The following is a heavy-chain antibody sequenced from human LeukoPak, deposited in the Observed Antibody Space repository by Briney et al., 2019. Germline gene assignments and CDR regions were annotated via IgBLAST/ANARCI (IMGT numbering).Heavy chain of an antibody. CDR3: ARDQDQNILTGYYNVIGY. CDR1: GYTFTSYY. V-gene: IGHV1-46*01. D-gene: IGHD3-9*01. CDR2: INPSGGST. J-gene: IGHJ4*02. Sequence: ASVKVSCKASGYTFTSYYMHWVRQAPGQGLEWMGIINPSGGSTSYAQKFQGRVTMTRDTSTSTVYMELSSLRSEDTAVYYRARDQDQNILTGYYNVIGYWGQGTLVTVSS.